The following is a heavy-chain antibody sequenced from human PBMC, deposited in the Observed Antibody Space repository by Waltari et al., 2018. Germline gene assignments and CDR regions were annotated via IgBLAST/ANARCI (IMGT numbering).Heavy chain of an antibody. CDR2: VDPEDGET. CDR1: GYTFTDYY. D-gene: IGHD5-18*01. Sequence: EVQLVQSGAEVKKPGATVKISCKASGYTFTDYYMHWVQQAPGKGLEWMGRVDPEDGETIYAEKCQGRVTITADTSTDTAYMELSSLRSEDTAVYYCASSIAVDSAMVWMDAFDIWGQGTMVTVSS. V-gene: IGHV1-69-2*01. CDR3: ASSIAVDSAMVWMDAFDI. J-gene: IGHJ3*02.